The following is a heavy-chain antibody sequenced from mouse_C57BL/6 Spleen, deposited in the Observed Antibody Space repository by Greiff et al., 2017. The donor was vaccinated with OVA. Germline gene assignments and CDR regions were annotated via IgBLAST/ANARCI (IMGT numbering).Heavy chain of an antibody. V-gene: IGHV1-53*01. CDR3: ARALIYYDLYYAMDY. J-gene: IGHJ4*01. CDR2: INPSNGGT. Sequence: VQLQQPGTELVKPGASVKLSCKASGYTFTSYWMHWVKQRPGQGLEWIGNINPSNGGTNYNEKFKSKATLTVDKSSSTAYMQLSSLTSEDSSVYYCARALIYYDLYYAMDYWGQGTSVTVSS. CDR1: GYTFTSYW. D-gene: IGHD2-4*01.